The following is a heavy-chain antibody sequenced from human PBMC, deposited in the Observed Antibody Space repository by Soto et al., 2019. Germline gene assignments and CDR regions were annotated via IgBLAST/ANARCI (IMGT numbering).Heavy chain of an antibody. V-gene: IGHV3-11*01. Sequence: QVQLVESGGGLVKPGGSLRLSCAASGFTISDYYMSRIRQGPGKGLEWVSHISSSGSTIYYADSVKGRITISRDNAKNSLYMQMNSLGAEDTDVYYCARVGTPSDYWGQGTLVTVSS. CDR3: ARVGTPSDY. CDR2: ISSSGSTI. CDR1: GFTISDYY. J-gene: IGHJ4*02.